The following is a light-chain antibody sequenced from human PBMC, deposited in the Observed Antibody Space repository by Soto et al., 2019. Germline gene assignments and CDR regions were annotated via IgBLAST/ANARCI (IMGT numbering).Light chain of an antibody. J-gene: IGKJ1*01. CDR2: GAS. CDR1: QIVGGDT. Sequence: EKVLTQSPGTLSLNPGERATLSCRASQIVGGDTLAWFQQRPSQAPRLVIYGASNRAAGIPDRFSGSGSGTDFTLTISRLEPEDFAVYYCQQYGSSPQTFGQGTKVDIK. V-gene: IGKV3-20*01. CDR3: QQYGSSPQT.